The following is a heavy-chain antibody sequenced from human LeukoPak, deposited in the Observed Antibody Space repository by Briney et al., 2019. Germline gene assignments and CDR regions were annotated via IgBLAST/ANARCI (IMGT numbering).Heavy chain of an antibody. CDR1: GFTFSDYY. CDR3: ATVVPAAQYYFEY. CDR2: ISSSGTTL. D-gene: IGHD2-2*01. J-gene: IGHJ4*02. V-gene: IGHV3-11*01. Sequence: PGGSLRLSCAASGFTFSDYYMSWIRQAPGKGLEWVSYISSSGTTLYYADSVKGRFTISRDNAKNSLYLQMNSLRAEDTAVYYCATVVPAAQYYFEYWGQGTLVTVSS.